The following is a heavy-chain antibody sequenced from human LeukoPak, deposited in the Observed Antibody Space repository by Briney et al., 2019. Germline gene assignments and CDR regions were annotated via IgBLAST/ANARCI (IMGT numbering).Heavy chain of an antibody. CDR3: VRGRYSSGWYRDKNWFDP. V-gene: IGHV4-59*12. D-gene: IGHD6-19*01. CDR1: GGSISSYY. CDR2: IYHSGTT. Sequence: SETLSLTCTVSGGSISSYYMSWIRQPPGKGLEWIAYIYHSGTTYYNPSLKSRATISVDTSKNQFSLKLSSVTAADTAVYYCVRGRYSSGWYRDKNWFDPWGQGTPVTVSS. J-gene: IGHJ5*02.